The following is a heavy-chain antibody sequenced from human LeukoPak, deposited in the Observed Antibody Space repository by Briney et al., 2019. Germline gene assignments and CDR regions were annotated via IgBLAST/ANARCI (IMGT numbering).Heavy chain of an antibody. J-gene: IGHJ5*02. D-gene: IGHD3-3*01. CDR2: ISANSGNT. Sequence: ASVKVSCKASGYTFTSYGISWVRQAPGQGLEWMGWISANSGNTKFAQKVQGRITMTTDTSTSTAYMELRSLRSDDTAIYYCARDRHYDASTVFDPWGQGTLVTVSS. CDR3: ARDRHYDASTVFDP. V-gene: IGHV1-18*01. CDR1: GYTFTSYG.